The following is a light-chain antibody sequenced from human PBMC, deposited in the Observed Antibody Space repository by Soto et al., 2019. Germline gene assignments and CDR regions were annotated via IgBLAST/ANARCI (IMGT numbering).Light chain of an antibody. Sequence: EIVLTHSPVTLSLSPGERATLSFRSSQSVSSSYLAWYQQKPGQASRLLIYGASSRATGIPDRFSGSGSGTDFTLTISRLEPEDFAVYYCQQYGSSPSWTFGQGTKVDIK. CDR1: QSVSSSY. V-gene: IGKV3-20*01. CDR3: QQYGSSPSWT. CDR2: GAS. J-gene: IGKJ1*01.